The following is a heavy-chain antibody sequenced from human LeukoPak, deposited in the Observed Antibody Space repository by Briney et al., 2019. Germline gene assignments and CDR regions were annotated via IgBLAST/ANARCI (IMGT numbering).Heavy chain of an antibody. Sequence: SETLSLTCTVSGGSISSYYWSWIRQPPGKGLEWIGYIYYSGSTNYNPSLKSRVTISVDTYKNQFSLKLSSVTAADTAVYYCARAERYCSGGSCYGSAWFDPWGQGTLVTVSS. V-gene: IGHV4-59*01. J-gene: IGHJ5*02. CDR3: ARAERYCSGGSCYGSAWFDP. CDR1: GGSISSYY. D-gene: IGHD2-15*01. CDR2: IYYSGST.